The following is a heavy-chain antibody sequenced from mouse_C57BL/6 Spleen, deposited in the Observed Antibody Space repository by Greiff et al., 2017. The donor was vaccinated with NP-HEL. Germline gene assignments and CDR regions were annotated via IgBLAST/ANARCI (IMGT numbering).Heavy chain of an antibody. Sequence: QVQLQQSGAELARPGASVKMSCKASGYTFTSYTMHWVKQRPGQGLEWIGYINPSSGYTKYNQKFKDKATLTADKSSSTAYMQLSSLTSEDSAVYYCARKGITTVNYAMDYWGQGTSVTVSS. V-gene: IGHV1-4*01. CDR3: ARKGITTVNYAMDY. D-gene: IGHD1-1*01. J-gene: IGHJ4*01. CDR1: GYTFTSYT. CDR2: INPSSGYT.